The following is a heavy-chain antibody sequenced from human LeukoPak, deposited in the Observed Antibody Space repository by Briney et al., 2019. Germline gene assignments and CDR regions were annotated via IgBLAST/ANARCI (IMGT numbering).Heavy chain of an antibody. D-gene: IGHD3-3*01. CDR3: ARDKTLYDFNAAFDY. V-gene: IGHV4-59*12. Sequence: PSETLSLTCTVSGGSISSYYWSWIRQPPGKGLEWIGYIYYSGSTNYNPSLKSRVTISVDTSKNQFSLKLSSVTAADTAVHYCARDKTLYDFNAAFDYWGQGTLVTVSS. CDR1: GGSISSYY. CDR2: IYYSGST. J-gene: IGHJ4*02.